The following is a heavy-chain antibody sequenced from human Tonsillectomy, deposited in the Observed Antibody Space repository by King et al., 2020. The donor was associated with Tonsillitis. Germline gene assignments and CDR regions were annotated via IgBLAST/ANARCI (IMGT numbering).Heavy chain of an antibody. J-gene: IGHJ4*02. V-gene: IGHV1-2*02. D-gene: IGHD2/OR15-2a*01. CDR1: GYTFSDFH. CDR2: IYPGSGGT. Sequence: QLVQSGAEVKKPGASVKGSCKTSGYTFSDFHVHWVRQAPGKGLEWMGWIYPGSGGTEYAQKFQGRVTMTRDTSTSTFYMDLSGLKSDDTAVYFCMRENWYYDFWGQGTLVTVSS. CDR3: MRENWYYDF.